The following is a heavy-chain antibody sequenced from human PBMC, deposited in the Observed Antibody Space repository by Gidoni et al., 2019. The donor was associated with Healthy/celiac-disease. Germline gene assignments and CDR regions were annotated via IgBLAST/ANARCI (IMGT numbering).Heavy chain of an antibody. Sequence: EVQLVESGGGLVQPGGSLRLSCAASGFTFSSYSMNWVRQAPGKGLEWVSYISSSSSTIYYADSVKGRFTISRDNAKNSLYLQMNSLRDEDTAVYYCARDQDPGIAAAWGNYYYYGMDVWGQGTTVTVSS. CDR3: ARDQDPGIAAAWGNYYYYGMDV. CDR1: GFTFSSYS. CDR2: ISSSSSTI. J-gene: IGHJ6*02. V-gene: IGHV3-48*02. D-gene: IGHD6-13*01.